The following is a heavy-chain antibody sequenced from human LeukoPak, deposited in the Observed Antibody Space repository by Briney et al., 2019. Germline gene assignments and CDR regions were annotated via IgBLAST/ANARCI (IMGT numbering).Heavy chain of an antibody. CDR3: ARTRYYYNSRSYGAPYYFDY. D-gene: IGHD3-10*01. CDR1: GYSITSAYY. V-gene: IGHV4-38-2*02. J-gene: IGHJ4*02. Sequence: SETLSLTCTVSGYSITSAYYWGWIRQPPGKGLEWIGSFFLKGSTYYNPSLKSRVTISVDTSKNQFSLKLSSVTAADTAVYYCARTRYYYNSRSYGAPYYFDYWGQGTLVTVSS. CDR2: FFLKGST.